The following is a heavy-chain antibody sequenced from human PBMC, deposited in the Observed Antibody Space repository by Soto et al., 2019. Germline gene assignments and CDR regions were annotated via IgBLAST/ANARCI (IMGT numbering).Heavy chain of an antibody. CDR2: IYSGGST. CDR3: ARGDCSSTSCYRYNWNYYAFDI. CDR1: GFTVSSNY. V-gene: IGHV3-53*01. D-gene: IGHD2-2*01. Sequence: EVQLVESGGGLIQPGGSLRLSCAASGFTVSSNYMSWVRKAPGKGLEWVSVIYSGGSTYYADSVKGRFTIYRDNSKNTLYLQMNSLRAEDTAVYYCARGDCSSTSCYRYNWNYYAFDIWGQGTMVTVSS. J-gene: IGHJ3*02.